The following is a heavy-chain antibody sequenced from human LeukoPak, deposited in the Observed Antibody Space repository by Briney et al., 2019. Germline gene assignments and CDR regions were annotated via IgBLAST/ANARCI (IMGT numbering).Heavy chain of an antibody. CDR1: GGSISSYY. V-gene: IGHV4-59*01. CDR3: ARDLDGGNDRNWYFDL. D-gene: IGHD4-23*01. J-gene: IGHJ2*01. Sequence: SETLSLTCTVSGGSISSYYWSWIRQPPGKGLEWIGYIYYSGSTNYNRSLKSRVTISVDTSKNQFSLKLSSVTAADTAVYYCARDLDGGNDRNWYFDLWGRGTLVTVSS. CDR2: IYYSGST.